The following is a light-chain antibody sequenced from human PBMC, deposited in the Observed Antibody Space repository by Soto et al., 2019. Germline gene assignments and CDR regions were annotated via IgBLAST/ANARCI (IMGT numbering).Light chain of an antibody. CDR2: DAS. Sequence: DIQMTQSPSSLSASVGDRVTITCQASQDISHFLNWYQQKPGQAPKVLIYDASNLKRGVSSRFSGSGSGTDFTLTISSLQPEDIATYYCQQYDNLPVFGQGTKVDI. CDR3: QQYDNLPV. J-gene: IGKJ1*01. V-gene: IGKV1-33*01. CDR1: QDISHF.